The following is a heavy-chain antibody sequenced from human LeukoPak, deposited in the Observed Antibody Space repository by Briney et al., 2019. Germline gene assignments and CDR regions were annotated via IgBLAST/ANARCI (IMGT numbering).Heavy chain of an antibody. V-gene: IGHV3-9*01. Sequence: GRSLRLSCAASGFTFDDYAMHWVRQAPGKGLEWVSGISWNSGSIGYADPVKGRFTISRDNAKNSLYLQMNSLRAEDTALYYCAKLSYSSGWYIRDYFDYWGQGTLVTVSS. D-gene: IGHD6-19*01. CDR1: GFTFDDYA. CDR3: AKLSYSSGWYIRDYFDY. CDR2: ISWNSGSI. J-gene: IGHJ4*02.